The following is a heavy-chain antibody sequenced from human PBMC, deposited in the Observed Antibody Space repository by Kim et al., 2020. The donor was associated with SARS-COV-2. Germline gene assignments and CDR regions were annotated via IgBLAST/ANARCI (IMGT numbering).Heavy chain of an antibody. CDR2: IDWDDDK. D-gene: IGHD3-3*01. CDR3: ARIERSRGYDFWSGYSYDAFDI. CDR1: GFSLSTSGMC. V-gene: IGHV2-70*01. Sequence: SGPTLVNPTQTLTLTCTFSGFSLSTSGMCVSWIRQPPGKALEWLALIDWDDDKYYSTSLKTRLTISKDTSKNQVVLTMTNMDPVDTATYYCARIERSRGYDFWSGYSYDAFDIWGQGTMVTVSS. J-gene: IGHJ3*02.